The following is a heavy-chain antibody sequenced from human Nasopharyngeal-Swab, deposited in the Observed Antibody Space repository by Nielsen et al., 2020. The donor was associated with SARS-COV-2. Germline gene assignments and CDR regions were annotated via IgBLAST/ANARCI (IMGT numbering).Heavy chain of an antibody. V-gene: IGHV4-61*01. D-gene: IGHD4-23*01. CDR3: ARDPRGYGGSPPFDY. Sequence: SETLSLTCTVSGGSVSSGSDYWSWLRQPPWTGLEWIGYIYYSGSTNYNPSLKSRVTISVDTSKNKFSLKLSSVTAADTSVYYCARDPRGYGGSPPFDYWGQGTLVTVSS. J-gene: IGHJ4*02. CDR2: IYYSGST. CDR1: GGSVSSGSDY.